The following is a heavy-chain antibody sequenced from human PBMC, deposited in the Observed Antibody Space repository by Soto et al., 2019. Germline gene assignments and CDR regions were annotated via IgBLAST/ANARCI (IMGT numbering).Heavy chain of an antibody. CDR2: ISGSGGST. CDR3: ARKGKDVLRFLEWFPNWFDP. V-gene: IGHV3-23*01. J-gene: IGHJ5*02. D-gene: IGHD3-3*01. Sequence: EVQLLESGGGLVQPGGSLRLSCAASGFTFSSYAMSWVRQAPGKGLEWVSAISGSGGSTYYADSVKGRFNISRDNSKNTLYLQMNSLRAEDTAVYYCARKGKDVLRFLEWFPNWFDPWGQGTLVTVSS. CDR1: GFTFSSYA.